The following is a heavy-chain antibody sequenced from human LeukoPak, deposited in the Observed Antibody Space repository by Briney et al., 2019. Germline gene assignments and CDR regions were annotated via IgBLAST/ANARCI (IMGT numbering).Heavy chain of an antibody. V-gene: IGHV3-66*01. Sequence: GGSLRLSCAASGFTVNSNYMTWVRQAPGKGLEWVSSIYSNTYYVDSVKGRFTISRDNSENTLYLQMDSPRVEDTAVYYCARRGDGGRAFDIWGQGTMVTVSS. CDR2: IYSNT. CDR1: GFTVNSNY. J-gene: IGHJ3*02. D-gene: IGHD2-21*02. CDR3: ARRGDGGRAFDI.